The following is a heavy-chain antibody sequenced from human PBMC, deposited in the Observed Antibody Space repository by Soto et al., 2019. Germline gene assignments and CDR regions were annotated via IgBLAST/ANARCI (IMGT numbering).Heavy chain of an antibody. Sequence: GGSLRLSCAASGFTFTRYSTNWVRQAPGKGLEWVSSISSTTNYIYYGDSMKGRFTISRDNAKNSLYLEMNSLRAEDTAVYYCARESEDPTSNFDYWGQGTLVTVSS. V-gene: IGHV3-21*06. CDR3: ARESEDPTSNFDY. CDR2: ISSTTNYI. J-gene: IGHJ4*02. CDR1: GFTFTRYS.